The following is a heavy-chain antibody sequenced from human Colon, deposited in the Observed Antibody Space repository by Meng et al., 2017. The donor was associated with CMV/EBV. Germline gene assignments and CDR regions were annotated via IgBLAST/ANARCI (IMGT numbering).Heavy chain of an antibody. Sequence: ITLKWSGPVLLKPTQAPTVTCTLSGFSLTTTGAGVDWVRQPPGKAPELLALIHWDDDKRYRPSLKNRLNVTKDTSKNQVVPSMTDLDPADTGTFYCARHSLTILTDWGQGALVTVSS. CDR3: ARHSLTILTD. D-gene: IGHD2-8*02. J-gene: IGHJ4*02. CDR2: IHWDDDK. V-gene: IGHV2-5*02. CDR1: GFSLTTTGAG.